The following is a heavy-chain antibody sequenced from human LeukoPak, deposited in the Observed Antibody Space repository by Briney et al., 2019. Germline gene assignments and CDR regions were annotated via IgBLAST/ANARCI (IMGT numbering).Heavy chain of an antibody. D-gene: IGHD1-1*01. J-gene: IGHJ4*02. CDR1: GYTSTGYY. CDR2: ISPNSGGT. V-gene: IGHV1-2*02. Sequence: ASVKVSCKTSGYTSTGYYIHWVRQAPGQGPEWMAWISPNSGGTNYAQRFQGRVTVTRDTSISTAYMELSSLRPDDTAVYFCAIKTGATRTTLGFWGQGTLVTVSS. CDR3: AIKTGATRTTLGF.